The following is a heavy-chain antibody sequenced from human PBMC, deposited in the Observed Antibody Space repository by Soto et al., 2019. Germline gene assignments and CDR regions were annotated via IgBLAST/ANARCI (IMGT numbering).Heavy chain of an antibody. V-gene: IGHV1-18*01. CDR3: ARDPLLPQYRDYGMDV. J-gene: IGHJ6*02. CDR2: ISAYNGNT. CDR1: GYTFTSYG. D-gene: IGHD3-22*01. Sequence: GASVKLSCKASGYTFTSYGISWVRQAPGQGLEWMGWISAYNGNTNYAQKLQGRVTMTTDTSTSTAYMELRSLRSDDTAVYYCARDPLLPQYRDYGMDVWGQGTTVTVSS.